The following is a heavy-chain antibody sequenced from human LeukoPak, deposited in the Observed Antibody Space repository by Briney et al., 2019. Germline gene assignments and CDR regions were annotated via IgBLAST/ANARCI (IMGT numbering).Heavy chain of an antibody. V-gene: IGHV4-4*07. Sequence: SSETLSLTCTVSGGSISSYHWSWIRQPAGKGLEWIGRIYTSGSTNYNPSLKSRVTMSVDTSKNQFSLKLSSVTAADTAVYYCAREWEGYYDFWSGYYGPSYFDYWGQGTLVTVSS. D-gene: IGHD3-3*01. CDR3: AREWEGYYDFWSGYYGPSYFDY. CDR2: IYTSGST. J-gene: IGHJ4*02. CDR1: GGSISSYH.